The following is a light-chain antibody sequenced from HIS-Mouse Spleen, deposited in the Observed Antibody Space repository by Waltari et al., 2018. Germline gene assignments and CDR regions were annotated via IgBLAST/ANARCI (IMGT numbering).Light chain of an antibody. CDR1: NIGSKS. CDR2: DDS. Sequence: SYVLTQPPSVSVAPGKTARITCGGNNIGSKSVHWYQQKPGQAPVLVVYDDSDRPSGIPGRFSGSNSGSTATLTIGRVEAGDEADYYCQVWDSSSDHVVFGGGTKLTVL. J-gene: IGLJ2*01. CDR3: QVWDSSSDHVV. V-gene: IGLV3-21*03.